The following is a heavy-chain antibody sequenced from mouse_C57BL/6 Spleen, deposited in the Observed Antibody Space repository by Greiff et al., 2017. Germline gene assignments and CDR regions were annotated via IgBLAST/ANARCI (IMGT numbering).Heavy chain of an antibody. CDR3: ARGGITSSYFDY. Sequence: VKLQQSGAELVKPGASVKISCKASGYAFSSYWMNWVKQRPGTGLEWIGQIYPGDGDTNYNGKFKGKATLTADKSSSTAYMQLSSLTSEDSAVYFCARGGITSSYFDYWGQGTTLTVSS. CDR2: IYPGDGDT. V-gene: IGHV1-80*01. CDR1: GYAFSSYW. D-gene: IGHD2-4*01. J-gene: IGHJ2*01.